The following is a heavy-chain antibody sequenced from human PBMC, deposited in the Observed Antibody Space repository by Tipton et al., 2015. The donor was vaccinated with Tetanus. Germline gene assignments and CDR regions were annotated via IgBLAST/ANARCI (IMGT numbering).Heavy chain of an antibody. CDR1: GGTFSSHA. Sequence: QSGAEVKKPGSSVKASCKASGGTFSSHAISWVRQAPGQGLEWMGGIIPIFGTANYAQKFQGRVTITADESTSTAYMELSSLRSEDPAVYYCAREGIAANWFDPWGQGTLVTVSS. CDR2: IIPIFGTA. J-gene: IGHJ5*02. D-gene: IGHD6-13*01. V-gene: IGHV1-69*01. CDR3: AREGIAANWFDP.